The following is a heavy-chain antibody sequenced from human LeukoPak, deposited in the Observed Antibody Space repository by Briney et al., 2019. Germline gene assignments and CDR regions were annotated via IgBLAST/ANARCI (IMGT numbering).Heavy chain of an antibody. J-gene: IGHJ6*04. CDR2: ISSSGSTI. Sequence: GGSLRLSCAASGFTFSSYEMNWVRQAPGKGLEWVSYISSSGSTIYYADSVRGRFTISRDNAKNSLYLQMNGLTAEDTAVFYCARGSYSSGPNYYYGMDVWGKGTTVTVSS. CDR3: ARGSYSSGPNYYYGMDV. CDR1: GFTFSSYE. D-gene: IGHD6-19*01. V-gene: IGHV3-48*03.